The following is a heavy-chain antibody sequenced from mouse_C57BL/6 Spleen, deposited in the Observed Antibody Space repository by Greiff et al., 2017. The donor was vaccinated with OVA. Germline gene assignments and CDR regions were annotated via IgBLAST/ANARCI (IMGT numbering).Heavy chain of an antibody. CDR3: ARRVDYVYYDY. D-gene: IGHD2-4*01. Sequence: EVLLVEPGGGLVKPGGSLKLSCAASGFTFTDYGMHWVRQAPEQGLEWVAYISSGSSTIYYADTVKGRFTLSRDNATNTLFLQMTSVRSEDTALYYCARRVDYVYYDYWGHGPTLSASS. CDR2: ISSGSSTI. CDR1: GFTFTDYG. J-gene: IGHJ2*01. V-gene: IGHV5-17*01.